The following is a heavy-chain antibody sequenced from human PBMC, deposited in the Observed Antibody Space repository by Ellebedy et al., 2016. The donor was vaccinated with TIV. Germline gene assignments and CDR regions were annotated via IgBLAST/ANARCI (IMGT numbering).Heavy chain of an antibody. J-gene: IGHJ4*02. D-gene: IGHD3-9*01. CDR3: ARGDILTGYYPGELDY. V-gene: IGHV4-30-2*01. Sequence: MPSETLSLTCAVSGGSISSGGYSWSWIRQPPGKGLEWLGYIYHSGSTYYNPSLQSRVTISIDRSKNQFSLNLNSVTAADTAVYYCARGDILTGYYPGELDYWGQGALVTVSS. CDR1: GGSISSGGYS. CDR2: IYHSGST.